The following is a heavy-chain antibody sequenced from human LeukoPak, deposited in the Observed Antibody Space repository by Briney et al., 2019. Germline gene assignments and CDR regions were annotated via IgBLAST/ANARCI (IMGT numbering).Heavy chain of an antibody. CDR1: GCSISGSSYY. D-gene: IGHD6-6*01. CDR3: ARVASYSSSSFNYYYYMDV. CDR2: IYYSGST. J-gene: IGHJ6*03. Sequence: PSETLSLTCTVSGCSISGSSYYWGWIRQPPGKGLEWIGSIYYSGSTYYNPSLRSRVTISVDTSKNQFSLKLSSVTAADTAVYYCARVASYSSSSFNYYYYMDVWGKGTTVTVSS. V-gene: IGHV4-39*07.